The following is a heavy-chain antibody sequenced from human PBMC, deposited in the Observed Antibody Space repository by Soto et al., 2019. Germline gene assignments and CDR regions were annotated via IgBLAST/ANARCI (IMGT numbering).Heavy chain of an antibody. CDR2: ISAHNGNT. J-gene: IGHJ6*02. D-gene: IGHD6-6*01. V-gene: IGHV1-18*04. Sequence: ASVKVSCKASGYTFTSYGISWVRQAPGQGLEWMGWISAHNGNTNYAQKLQGRVTMTTDTSTSTAYVELRSLRSDDTAVYYCARNGGSSWHEYYYYYGMDVWGQGTTVTVSS. CDR1: GYTFTSYG. CDR3: ARNGGSSWHEYYYYYGMDV.